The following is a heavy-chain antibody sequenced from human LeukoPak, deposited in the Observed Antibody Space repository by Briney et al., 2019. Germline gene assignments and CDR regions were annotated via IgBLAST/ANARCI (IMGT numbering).Heavy chain of an antibody. CDR3: AKHPIVGATGNLDY. V-gene: IGHV3-23*01. J-gene: IGHJ4*02. Sequence: GGSLRLSCAASGFTFSNYAMSWVRQAPGKGLEGVSDISGSGGSTYYADSVKGRFTISRDNSKDTLDLQMNSLRAEDTAVYYCAKHPIVGATGNLDYWGQGTLVTVSS. CDR2: ISGSGGST. CDR1: GFTFSNYA. D-gene: IGHD1-26*01.